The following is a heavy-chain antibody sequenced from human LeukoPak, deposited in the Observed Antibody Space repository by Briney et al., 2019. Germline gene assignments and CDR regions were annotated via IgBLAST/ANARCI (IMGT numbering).Heavy chain of an antibody. V-gene: IGHV1-69*13. D-gene: IGHD2-15*01. CDR2: IIPIFGTA. Sequence: GASVKVSCKASGGTFSSYAISWVRQAPGQGLEWMGGIIPIFGTANYAQKFQGRVTITADESTSTAYMELSRLRSDDTAVYYCASVGAATLPGFDYWGQGTLVTVSS. J-gene: IGHJ4*02. CDR3: ASVGAATLPGFDY. CDR1: GGTFSSYA.